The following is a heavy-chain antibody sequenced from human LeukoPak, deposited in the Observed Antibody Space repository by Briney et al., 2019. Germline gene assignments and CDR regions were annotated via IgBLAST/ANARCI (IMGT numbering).Heavy chain of an antibody. D-gene: IGHD5-18*01. Sequence: PGGSLRLSCAASGFTFSSYAMSWVRQAPGKGLEWVSAXSGSGGSTYYADXVKGRFTISRDNSKNTLYLQMNSLRAEDTAVYYCAKEVSYGYGYYFDYWGQGTLVTVSS. CDR2: XSGSGGST. J-gene: IGHJ4*02. V-gene: IGHV3-23*01. CDR1: GFTFSSYA. CDR3: AKEVSYGYGYYFDY.